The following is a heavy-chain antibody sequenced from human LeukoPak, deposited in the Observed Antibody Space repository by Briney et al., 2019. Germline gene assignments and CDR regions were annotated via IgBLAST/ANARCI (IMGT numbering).Heavy chain of an antibody. CDR1: GFTFSSYS. CDR2: ISSSSSYI. V-gene: IGHV3-21*01. D-gene: IGHD2-2*01. CDR3: ARAEVVPAAIVFYYYYYMDV. J-gene: IGHJ6*03. Sequence: GGSLRLSCAASGFTFSSYSMNWVRQAPGKGLEWVSSISSSSSYIYYADSVKGRFTISRDNAKNSLYLQMNSLRAEDTAVYYCARAEVVPAAIVFYYYYYMDVWGKGTTVTISS.